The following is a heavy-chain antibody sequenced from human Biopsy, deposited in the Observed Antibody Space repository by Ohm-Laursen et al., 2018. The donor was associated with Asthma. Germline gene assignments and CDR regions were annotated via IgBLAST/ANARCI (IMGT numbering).Heavy chain of an antibody. J-gene: IGHJ3*02. D-gene: IGHD3-10*01. CDR3: ARVSITPGAFDI. V-gene: IGHV1-69*13. Sequence: GASVKVSCQASGDSFSNYAISWVRQAPGQGLEWMGGLIPVLGTPDHAQMFEGRVTITADESTSTAYMELSSLSSEDTAVYYCARVSITPGAFDIWGQGTMVTVSS. CDR1: GDSFSNYA. CDR2: LIPVLGTP.